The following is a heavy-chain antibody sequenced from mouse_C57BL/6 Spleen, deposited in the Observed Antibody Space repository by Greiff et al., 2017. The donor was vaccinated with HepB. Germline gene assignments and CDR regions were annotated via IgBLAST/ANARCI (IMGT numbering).Heavy chain of an antibody. CDR3: ATQLTGTWMDY. CDR1: GYAFSSSW. J-gene: IGHJ4*01. CDR2: IYPGDGDT. D-gene: IGHD4-1*01. Sequence: QVHVKQSGPELVKPGASVKISCKASGYAFSSSWMNWVKQRPGKGLEWIGRIYPGDGDTNYNGKFKGKATLTADKSSSTAYMQLSSLTSEDSAVYFCATQLTGTWMDYWGQGTSVTVSS. V-gene: IGHV1-82*01.